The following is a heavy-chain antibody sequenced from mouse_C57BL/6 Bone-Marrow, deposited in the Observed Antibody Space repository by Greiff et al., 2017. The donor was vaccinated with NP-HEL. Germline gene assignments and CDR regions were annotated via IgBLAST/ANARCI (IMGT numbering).Heavy chain of an antibody. CDR2: IDPSDSYT. V-gene: IGHV1-59*01. Sequence: QVQLQQPGAELVRPGTSVKLSCKASGYTFTSYWMHWVKQRPGQGLEWIGVIDPSDSYTNYNQKFKGKAPLTVDTSSSTAYMQLSSLTSEDSAVYYCARYYYGREGYWGQGTTLTVSS. J-gene: IGHJ2*01. CDR1: GYTFTSYW. D-gene: IGHD1-1*01. CDR3: ARYYYGREGY.